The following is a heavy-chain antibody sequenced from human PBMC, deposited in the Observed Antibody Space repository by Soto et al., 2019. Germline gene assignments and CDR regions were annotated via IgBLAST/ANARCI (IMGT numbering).Heavy chain of an antibody. V-gene: IGHV5-10-1*01. CDR3: ASRSGSYFPYYYYYGMDV. CDR2: IDPSDSYT. Sequence: PGESLKISCKGSGYSLTSYWISWVRQMPGKGLEWMGRIDPSDSYTNYSPSFQGHVTISADKSISTAYLQWSSLKASDTAMYYCASRSGSYFPYYYYYGMDVWGQGTTVTVSS. D-gene: IGHD1-26*01. CDR1: GYSLTSYW. J-gene: IGHJ6*02.